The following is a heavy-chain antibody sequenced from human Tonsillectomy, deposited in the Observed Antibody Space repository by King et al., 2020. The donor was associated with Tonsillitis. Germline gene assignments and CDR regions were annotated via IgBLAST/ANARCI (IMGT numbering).Heavy chain of an antibody. V-gene: IGHV3-7*03. CDR3: ARVTFSWRVYGMDV. J-gene: IGHJ6*02. D-gene: IGHD3-16*01. CDR2: IKQDGSEK. Sequence: VQLVESGGGLVQPGGSLRLSCAASGFTFSSYWMSWVRQAPGKGLEWVANIKQDGSEKYYVDSVKGRFTISRDNAKNSLYLQMNSLRAEDTAVYYCARVTFSWRVYGMDVWGQGTTVTVSS. CDR1: GFTFSSYW.